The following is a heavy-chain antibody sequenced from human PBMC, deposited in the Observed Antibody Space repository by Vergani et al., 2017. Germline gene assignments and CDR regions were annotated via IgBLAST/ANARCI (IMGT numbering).Heavy chain of an antibody. Sequence: EVQLLESGGGLVQPGGSLRLSCAASGFTFSSYAMSWVRQAPGKGLEWVSAISGSGGSTYYADSVKGRFTISRDNSKNTLYLQMNSLRAEDTAVYYCAKVEWGSYDFWSGYYTGCDYWGQGTLVTVSS. V-gene: IGHV3-23*01. D-gene: IGHD3-3*01. CDR2: ISGSGGST. CDR1: GFTFSSYA. CDR3: AKVEWGSYDFWSGYYTGCDY. J-gene: IGHJ4*02.